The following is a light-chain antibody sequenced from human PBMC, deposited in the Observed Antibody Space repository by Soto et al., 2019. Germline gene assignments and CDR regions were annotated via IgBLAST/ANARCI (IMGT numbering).Light chain of an antibody. CDR2: GAS. V-gene: IGKV3-15*01. Sequence: EVVMTQSPDTLSVSPGETVTLSCRASQLVRSKLAWYQQKPSHAPRLFIYGASTRATGIPARFSGSGSGTDFTLTINSLEPEDFAVYYCQQRSSWPITFGQGTRL. CDR1: QLVRSK. J-gene: IGKJ5*01. CDR3: QQRSSWPIT.